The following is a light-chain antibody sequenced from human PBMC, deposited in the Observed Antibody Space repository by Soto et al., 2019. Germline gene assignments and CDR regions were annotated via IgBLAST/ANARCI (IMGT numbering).Light chain of an antibody. CDR1: SSDVGGYNY. J-gene: IGLJ2*01. CDR3: SSYTSSSTLL. Sequence: QSVLTQPASVSGSPGQSITISCTGTSSDVGGYNYVSWYQQHPGKAPKLMFYAVSNRPSGVSNRFSGSKSGNTASLTISGLQAEAEADYYCSSYTSSSTLLFGGGTKPTVL. V-gene: IGLV2-14*01. CDR2: AVS.